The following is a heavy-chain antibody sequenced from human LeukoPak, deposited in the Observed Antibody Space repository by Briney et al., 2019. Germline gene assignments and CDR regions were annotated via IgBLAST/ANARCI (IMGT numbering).Heavy chain of an antibody. V-gene: IGHV4-59*01. D-gene: IGHD4-17*01. CDR3: ARGSDYGDYVLSSNWFDP. J-gene: IGHJ5*02. CDR2: IYYSGST. Sequence: ETSETLSLTCTVSGGSISSYYWSWIRQPPGKGLEWIGYIYYSGSTNYNPSLKSRVTISVDTSKNQFSLKLSSVTAADTAVCYCARGSDYGDYVLSSNWFDPWGQGTLVTVSS. CDR1: GGSISSYY.